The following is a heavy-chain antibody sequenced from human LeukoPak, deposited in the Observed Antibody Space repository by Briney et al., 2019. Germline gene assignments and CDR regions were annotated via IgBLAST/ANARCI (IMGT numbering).Heavy chain of an antibody. D-gene: IGHD6-19*01. CDR2: IWYDGSNK. J-gene: IGHJ4*02. CDR3: AREGRLYSSGWYFDY. CDR1: GFTFSGYG. V-gene: IGHV3-33*01. Sequence: GGSLRLSCAASGFTFSGYGMHWVRQAPGKGLEWVAVIWYDGSNKYYADSVKGRFTISRDNSKNTLYLQMNSLRAEDTAVYYCAREGRLYSSGWYFDYWGQGTLVTVSS.